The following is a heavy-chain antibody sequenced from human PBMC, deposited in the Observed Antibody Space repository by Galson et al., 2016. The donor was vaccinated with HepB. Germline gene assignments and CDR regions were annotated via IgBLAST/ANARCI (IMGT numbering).Heavy chain of an antibody. CDR3: AREGREYYDSSGPGDAFDI. D-gene: IGHD3-22*01. Sequence: SLRLSCAASGFMFPFRTHWMSWVRQAPGKGLECVAHINQDETEKYYADSVKGRFTISRDNAKNSLYLQMNSRRAEDTAVYYCAREGREYYDSSGPGDAFDIWGQGTMVTVSS. J-gene: IGHJ3*02. V-gene: IGHV3-7*03. CDR1: GFMFPFRTHW. CDR2: INQDETEK.